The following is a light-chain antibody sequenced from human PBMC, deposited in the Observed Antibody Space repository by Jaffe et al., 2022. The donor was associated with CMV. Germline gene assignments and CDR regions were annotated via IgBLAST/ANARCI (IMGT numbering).Light chain of an antibody. CDR3: QQYNRYPWT. CDR2: AAS. Sequence: DIRLTQSPSSLSASVGDRVIITCRASQGINNDLAWFQQKPGQAPKSLIYAASSLQADVPSRFSGSGSGTDFTLTISSLQPEDFATYYCQQYNRYPWTFGRGTKVEIK. J-gene: IGKJ1*01. V-gene: IGKV1-16*01. CDR1: QGINND.